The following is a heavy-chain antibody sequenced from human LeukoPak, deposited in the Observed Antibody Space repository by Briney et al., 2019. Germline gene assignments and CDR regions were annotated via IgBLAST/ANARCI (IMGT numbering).Heavy chain of an antibody. J-gene: IGHJ4*02. V-gene: IGHV3-21*01. CDR1: GFTFSSYS. D-gene: IGHD3-10*01. CDR2: ICSSSSYI. CDR3: ARGKKGVYYGSGSQTIFDY. Sequence: GGSLRLSCAASGFTFSSYSMNWARQAPGKGLEWVSAICSSSSYIYYADSVKGRFTISRDNAKNSLYLQMNSLRAEDTAVYYCARGKKGVYYGSGSQTIFDYWGQGTLVTVSS.